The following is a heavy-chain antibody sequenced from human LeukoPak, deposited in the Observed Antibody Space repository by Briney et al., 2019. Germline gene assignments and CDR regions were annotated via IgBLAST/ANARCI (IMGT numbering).Heavy chain of an antibody. J-gene: IGHJ3*01. Sequence: GGSLRLSCAASGFSFRTYTMNWVRQAPGKGLEWVSYISSSSETIYYADSVKGRFTISRDNAKNSLYLQMNSLRAEDTAGYYCARDFIWFGELTYAFDVWGPGTMVTVSS. D-gene: IGHD3-10*01. CDR3: ARDFIWFGELTYAFDV. CDR2: ISSSSETI. V-gene: IGHV3-48*01. CDR1: GFSFRTYT.